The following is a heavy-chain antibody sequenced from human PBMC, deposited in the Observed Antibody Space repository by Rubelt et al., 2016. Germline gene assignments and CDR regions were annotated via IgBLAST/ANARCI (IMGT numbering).Heavy chain of an antibody. CDR1: DGSFSGYY. J-gene: IGHJ5*02. CDR3: ARIDCSSTSCYFVDP. D-gene: IGHD2-2*01. V-gene: IGHV4-34*02. CDR2: INHSGSI. Sequence: QAQLLQWGAGLLKPSETLSLICGFSDGSFSGYYWSWIRQPPGKGPEWIGEINHSGSINYNPSLKSRITMSVDTSKNQLSLKLSSVTAGDTAVYYCARIDCSSTSCYFVDPWGQGTLVTVSS.